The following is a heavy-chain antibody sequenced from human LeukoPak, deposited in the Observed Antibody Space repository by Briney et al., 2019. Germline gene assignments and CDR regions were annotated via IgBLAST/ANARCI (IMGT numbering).Heavy chain of an antibody. D-gene: IGHD3-3*01. CDR3: TRTGFGAGVRFDF. CDR2: ISAYNGNT. Sequence: GASVKVSCKASGYTFTSYGISWVRQAPGQGLEWMGWISAYNGNTNYAQKLQGRVTMTTDTSKSKAYMELSSLTYEDSAVYYCTRTGFGAGVRFDFWGQGTPVTVSS. J-gene: IGHJ4*02. V-gene: IGHV1-18*01. CDR1: GYTFTSYG.